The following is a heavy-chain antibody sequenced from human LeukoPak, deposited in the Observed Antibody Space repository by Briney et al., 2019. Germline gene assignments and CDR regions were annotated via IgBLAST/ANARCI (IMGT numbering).Heavy chain of an antibody. CDR2: INQDGSQT. V-gene: IGHV3-7*05. CDR3: VIVRGYDTRDYDY. D-gene: IGHD3-3*01. CDR1: GLTFTNSW. Sequence: GGSLRLSCAASGLTFTNSWMSWVRQSAGKGLEWVANINQDGSQTDYLDSVKGRFTVSRDNARNSLYLQMNSLRAEDTAVYYCVIVRGYDTRDYDYWGQGTLVTVSS. J-gene: IGHJ4*02.